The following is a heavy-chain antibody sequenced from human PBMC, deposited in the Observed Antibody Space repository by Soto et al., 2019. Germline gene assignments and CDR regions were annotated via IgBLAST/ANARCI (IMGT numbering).Heavy chain of an antibody. V-gene: IGHV3-13*05. CDR3: ARAEGYYDSSGYYQSYFDY. CDR1: GFTFSSYD. D-gene: IGHD3-22*01. Sequence: RLSCAASGFTFSSYDMHWVRQATGKGLEWVSAIGTAGDPYYPGSVKGRFTISRENAKNSLYLQMNSLRAGDTAVYYCARAEGYYDSSGYYQSYFDYWGQRTLVTVSS. J-gene: IGHJ4*02. CDR2: IGTAGDP.